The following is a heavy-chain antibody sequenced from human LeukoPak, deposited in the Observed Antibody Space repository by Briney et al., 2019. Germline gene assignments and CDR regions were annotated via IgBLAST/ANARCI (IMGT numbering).Heavy chain of an antibody. CDR2: INPNTGDT. V-gene: IGHV1-2*02. Sequence: SSVKVSCKASGYTFTAYYVHWVRQAPGQGLEWIGWINPNTGDTNYAPKFQGRVTMIKDTSTNSAYMELNKLTSDDTAVYYCGRGNKSFDPWGQGTLVTVSS. CDR1: GYTFTAYY. J-gene: IGHJ5*02. CDR3: GRGNKSFDP.